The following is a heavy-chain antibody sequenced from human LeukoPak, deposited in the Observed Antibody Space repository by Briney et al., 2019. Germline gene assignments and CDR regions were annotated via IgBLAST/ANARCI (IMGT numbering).Heavy chain of an antibody. V-gene: IGHV5-51*01. CDR2: IYPGDSDT. Sequence: KVSCKASGYTFTSYWIGWVRQMPGKGLEWMGIIYPGDSDTRYSPSFQGQVTISADKSISTAYLQWSSLKASDTAMYYCASHLSSGYYYGFDYWGQGTLVTVSS. CDR3: ASHLSSGYYYGFDY. D-gene: IGHD3-22*01. CDR1: GYTFTSYW. J-gene: IGHJ4*02.